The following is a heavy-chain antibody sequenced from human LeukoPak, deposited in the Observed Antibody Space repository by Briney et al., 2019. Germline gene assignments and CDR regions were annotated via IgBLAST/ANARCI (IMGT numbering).Heavy chain of an antibody. D-gene: IGHD4-17*01. CDR3: ARVGTVTRGFDY. V-gene: IGHV3-23*01. CDR1: GFTFSSYA. CDR2: ISGCGGST. Sequence: GGSLRLSCAASGFTFSSYAMSWVRQAPGKGLEWVSAISGCGGSTYYADFVQGRSTSSRDNAKSSLYLQMNSLRAEDTAVYYSARVGTVTRGFDYWGQGALVTVSS. J-gene: IGHJ4*02.